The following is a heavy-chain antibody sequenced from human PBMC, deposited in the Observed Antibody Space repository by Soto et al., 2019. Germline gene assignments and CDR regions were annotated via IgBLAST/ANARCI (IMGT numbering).Heavy chain of an antibody. CDR2: IYWDDDK. V-gene: IGHV2-5*02. CDR3: AHSVSTWYFDY. D-gene: IGHD2-2*01. Sequence: SGPTLVNHTQTLTLTCTFSGFSFTTSGVGVGWIRQPPGKALEWLALIYWDDDKRHSPSLKSRLTITKDTSKNQVVLTMTNMDPVDTATYYCAHSVSTWYFDYWGQGTLVTVSS. CDR1: GFSFTTSGVG. J-gene: IGHJ4*02.